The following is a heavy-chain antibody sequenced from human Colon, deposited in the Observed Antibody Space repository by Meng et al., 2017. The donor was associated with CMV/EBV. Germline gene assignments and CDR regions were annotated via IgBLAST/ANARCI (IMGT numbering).Heavy chain of an antibody. CDR1: GLTFSSYV. J-gene: IGHJ3*02. CDR3: VRGTEGTPTAIVAGGFDM. CDR2: ISGSGDYT. D-gene: IGHD2-21*02. Sequence: GESLKISCTASGLTFSSYVMSWVRQAPGKGLEWVSGISGSGDYTYYADSVKGRFTISRDNSKNTLYLQMNSLRPEDTALYFCVRGTEGTPTAIVAGGFDMWGQGTMVTVSS. V-gene: IGHV3-23*01.